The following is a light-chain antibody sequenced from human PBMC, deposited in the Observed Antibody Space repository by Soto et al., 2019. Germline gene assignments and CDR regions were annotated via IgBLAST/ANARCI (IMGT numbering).Light chain of an antibody. CDR3: QQYSNWPPTWT. J-gene: IGKJ1*01. V-gene: IGKV3-15*01. Sequence: IVMTQSPATLSVSPGERVTLSCRASQSVGSTLAWYQRRPGQSPRLLVYGTSTRVTGVPARFSGSGSGTEFTLTISSLQSEDFAVYYCQQYSNWPPTWTFGQGTKVDIK. CDR1: QSVGST. CDR2: GTS.